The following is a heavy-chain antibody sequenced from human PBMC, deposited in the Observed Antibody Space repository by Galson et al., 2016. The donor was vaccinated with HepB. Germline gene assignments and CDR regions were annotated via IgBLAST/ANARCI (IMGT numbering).Heavy chain of an antibody. D-gene: IGHD3-22*01. CDR1: GFTFTSYG. CDR2: ISVYNGNT. Sequence: SVKVSCKASGFTFTSYGISWVRQAPGQGLEWMGWISVYNGNTNYAQKLQGRVTMTTDTSTSTAYMELRSLRSDDTAVYYCARYYYDWEGLDYWGQGTLVTVSS. V-gene: IGHV1-18*01. J-gene: IGHJ4*02. CDR3: ARYYYDWEGLDY.